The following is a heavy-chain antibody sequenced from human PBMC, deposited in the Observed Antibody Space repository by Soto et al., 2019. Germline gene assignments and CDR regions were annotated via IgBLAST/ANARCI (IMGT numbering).Heavy chain of an antibody. V-gene: IGHV3-53*02. J-gene: IGHJ4*02. CDR3: AREGGGVYCSGGSCYGRYFDS. Sequence: EVQLVETGGGLIQPGGSLRLSCAASGFTVSTNYMSWVRQAPGKGLEWVSVIYSGGSTYYEDSVQGRFPISRDTSKNTLYLKMNSLGAEDTAVYYCAREGGGVYCSGGSCYGRYFDSWGQGTLVTVSA. CDR1: GFTVSTNY. D-gene: IGHD2-15*01. CDR2: IYSGGST.